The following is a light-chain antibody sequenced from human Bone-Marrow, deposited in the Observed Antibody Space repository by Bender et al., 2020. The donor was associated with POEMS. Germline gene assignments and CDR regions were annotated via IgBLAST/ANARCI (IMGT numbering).Light chain of an antibody. CDR2: DVS. CDR3: SSYTSSSTL. J-gene: IGLJ1*01. CDR1: SSDVGGYNY. V-gene: IGLV2-14*03. Sequence: SALTQPASVSGSPGQSITISCTGTSSDVGGYNYVSWYQQHPGKAPKLMIYDVSNRPSGVYNRFSGSKSGNTASLTISGLQAEDEADYYCSSYTSSSTLFGTGTKVTVL.